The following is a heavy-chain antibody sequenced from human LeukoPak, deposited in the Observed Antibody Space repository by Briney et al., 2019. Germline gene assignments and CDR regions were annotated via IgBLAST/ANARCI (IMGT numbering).Heavy chain of an antibody. V-gene: IGHV3-33*01. D-gene: IGHD6-19*01. CDR1: GFTFSSYG. Sequence: PGGSPSLSCAASGFTFSSYGMHWVRQAPGKGLEWVAVIWYDGSYKYYADSVKGRFTISRDNSKNTLYLQMNSLRAEDTAMYYCARVLVAGTIVSDYWGQGTLVTVSS. CDR2: IWYDGSYK. J-gene: IGHJ4*02. CDR3: ARVLVAGTIVSDY.